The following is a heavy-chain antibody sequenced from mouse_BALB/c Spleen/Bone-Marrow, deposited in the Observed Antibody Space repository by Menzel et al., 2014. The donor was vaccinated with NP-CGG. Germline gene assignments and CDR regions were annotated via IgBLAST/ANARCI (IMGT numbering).Heavy chain of an antibody. CDR1: GFDFSRYW. Sequence: EVMLVESGGGLVQPGGSLKLSCAASGFDFSRYWMSWVRQAPGKGLEWIGEINPDSSTINYTPSLKDKFIISRDNAENTLYLQMSKVRSEDTALYYCAHRYDVAMDYWGQGTSVTVSS. J-gene: IGHJ4*01. V-gene: IGHV4-1*02. CDR3: AHRYDVAMDY. D-gene: IGHD2-14*01. CDR2: INPDSSTI.